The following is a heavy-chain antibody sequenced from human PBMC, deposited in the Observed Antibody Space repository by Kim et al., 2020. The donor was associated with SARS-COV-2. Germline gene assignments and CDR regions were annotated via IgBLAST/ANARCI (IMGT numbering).Heavy chain of an antibody. J-gene: IGHJ2*01. CDR2: IDSAGLTT. CDR3: ARSSSWYFDL. CDR1: GFTFSDYW. V-gene: IGHV3-74*01. Sequence: GGSLRLSCAASGFTFSDYWMHWVRQAPGKGLLWVSRIDSAGLTTTYADSVKGRFTISRDTAKNTIYLQMNSLRAEDTAVYYCARSSSWYFDLWGRGTLVTVSS.